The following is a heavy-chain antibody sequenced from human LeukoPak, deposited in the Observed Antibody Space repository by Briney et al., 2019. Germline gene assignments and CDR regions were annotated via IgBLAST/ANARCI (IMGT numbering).Heavy chain of an antibody. CDR3: ATSSGSYYSLNAFDI. CDR2: FDPEDVET. CDR1: GYTLIELS. D-gene: IGHD1-26*01. Sequence: ASVKVSCKVSGYTLIELSMHGVRQAPGKGLEWMGGFDPEDVETIYAQKFQGRVTMTEDTSTDTAYMELSSLRSEDTAVYYCATSSGSYYSLNAFDIWGQGTMVTVSS. V-gene: IGHV1-24*01. J-gene: IGHJ3*02.